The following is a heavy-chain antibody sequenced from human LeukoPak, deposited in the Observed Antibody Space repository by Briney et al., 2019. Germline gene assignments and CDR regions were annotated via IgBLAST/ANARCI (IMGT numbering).Heavy chain of an antibody. D-gene: IGHD3-10*01. Sequence: GWSLRLSCAASGFTFSSYGMHWVRQAPGKGLEWVAVISYDGSNKYYADSVKGRFTISRDNSKNTLYLQMNSLRAEDTAVYYCAKEREAGSGNIAFDYWGQGTLVTVSS. CDR1: GFTFSSYG. CDR3: AKEREAGSGNIAFDY. J-gene: IGHJ4*02. V-gene: IGHV3-30*18. CDR2: ISYDGSNK.